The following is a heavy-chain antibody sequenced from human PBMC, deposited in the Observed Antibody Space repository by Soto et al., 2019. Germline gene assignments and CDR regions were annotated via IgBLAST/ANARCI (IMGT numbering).Heavy chain of an antibody. CDR2: IYYSGNT. V-gene: IGHV4-30-4*02. CDR1: GDSISSGDYY. J-gene: IGHJ5*02. CDR3: ARYGDSNWFDP. Sequence: SETLSLTCTVSGDSISSGDYYWSWIRQPPGKGLEWIGCIYYSGNTYYNPSLKSRVTISVDTSKNQFSLKLSSVTAADTAVYYCARYGDSNWFDPWGQGTLVTVSS. D-gene: IGHD4-17*01.